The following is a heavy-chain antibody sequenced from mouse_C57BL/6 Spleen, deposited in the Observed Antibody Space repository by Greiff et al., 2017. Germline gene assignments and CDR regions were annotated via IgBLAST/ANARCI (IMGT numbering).Heavy chain of an antibody. CDR3: ARSYYGNRYAMDY. V-gene: IGHV2-2*01. J-gene: IGHJ4*01. D-gene: IGHD2-10*01. CDR1: GFSLTSYG. CDR2: IWSGGST. Sequence: VKLMESGPGLVQPSQSLSITCTVSGFSLTSYGVHWVRQSPGKGLEWLGVIWSGGSTDYNAAFISRLSISKDNSKSQVFFKMNSLQADDTAIYYCARSYYGNRYAMDYWGQGTSVTVSS.